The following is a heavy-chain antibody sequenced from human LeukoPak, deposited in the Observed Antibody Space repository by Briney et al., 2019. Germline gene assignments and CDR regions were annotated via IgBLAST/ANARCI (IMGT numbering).Heavy chain of an antibody. Sequence: PGGSLRLSCAASGFTFSSYTMMWVRQAPGKGLEWVSSISSRSTYIYYADSVRGRSTISRDDAKNSLYLQMNNLRAEDTAVYYCARARMVGGWSSSSYWGLGTLVTVSS. V-gene: IGHV3-21*01. CDR3: ARARMVGGWSSSSY. CDR2: ISSRSTYI. D-gene: IGHD6-19*01. CDR1: GFTFSSYT. J-gene: IGHJ4*02.